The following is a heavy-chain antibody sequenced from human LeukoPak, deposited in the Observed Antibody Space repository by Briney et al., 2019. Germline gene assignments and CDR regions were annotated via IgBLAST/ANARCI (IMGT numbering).Heavy chain of an antibody. V-gene: IGHV3-30*18. CDR1: GFTFSAYG. D-gene: IGHD1-1*01. Sequence: GGSLRLSCAASGFTFSAYGMDWVRQAPGKGLDWVAFISDHEINKYYADSVKGRFTISRDNSKNTLYLQMNSLRAEDTAVYYCAKRWDNWNGVPGDYYYYYGMDVWGQGTTVTVSS. J-gene: IGHJ6*02. CDR2: ISDHEINK. CDR3: AKRWDNWNGVPGDYYYYYGMDV.